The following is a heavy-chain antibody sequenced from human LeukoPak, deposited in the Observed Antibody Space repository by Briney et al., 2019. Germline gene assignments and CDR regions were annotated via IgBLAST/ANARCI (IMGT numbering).Heavy chain of an antibody. CDR1: GGSISSGDYY. V-gene: IGHV4-30-4*01. D-gene: IGHD4-17*01. CDR3: ARTTTVTTLFDY. CDR2: IYYSGGT. J-gene: IGHJ4*02. Sequence: PSQTLSLTCTVSGGSISSGDYYWSWIRQPPGKGLEWIGYIYYSGGTYYNPSLKSRVTISVDTSKNQFSLKLSSVTAADTAVYYCARTTTVTTLFDYWAREPWSPSPQ.